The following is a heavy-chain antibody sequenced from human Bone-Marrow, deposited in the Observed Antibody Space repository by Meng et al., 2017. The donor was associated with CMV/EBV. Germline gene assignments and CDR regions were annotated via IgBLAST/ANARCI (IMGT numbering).Heavy chain of an antibody. Sequence: GGSLRLSCAASGFTFSDYYMSWIRQAPGKGLEWVGRTRNKANSYTTEYAASVKGRFTISRDDSKNSLYLQMNSLKTEDTAVYYCARDRNGGGAIDYWGQGTLVTVSS. D-gene: IGHD3-16*02. CDR1: GFTFSDYY. CDR3: ARDRNGGGAIDY. CDR2: TRNKANSYTT. J-gene: IGHJ4*02. V-gene: IGHV3-72*01.